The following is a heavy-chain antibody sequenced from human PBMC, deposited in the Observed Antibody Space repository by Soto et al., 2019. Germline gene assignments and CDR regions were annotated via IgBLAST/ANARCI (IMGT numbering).Heavy chain of an antibody. D-gene: IGHD3-3*01. J-gene: IGHJ3*02. V-gene: IGHV3-48*01. CDR3: ARDLDYAFDI. Sequence: EVQLVESGGGLVQPGGSLRLSCAVSGFTFTRNSLNWVRQAPGKGLEWVSYITGSSSNINYADSVKGRFTISRDNAKNSLYLQMNSLRAEDTAVYYCARDLDYAFDIWRQGTTVTVSS. CDR1: GFTFTRNS. CDR2: ITGSSSNI.